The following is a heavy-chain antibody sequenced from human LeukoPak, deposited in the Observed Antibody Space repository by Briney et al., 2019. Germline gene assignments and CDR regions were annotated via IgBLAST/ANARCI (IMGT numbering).Heavy chain of an antibody. Sequence: AGESLKVSCKGSGYSFPTYWIGWVRQSPGKGLEWMGIIYPGDSDTRYSPSFQGQVTISADKSISTAYLQWSSLKASDTAMYYCARRGCSAGTCYYLDYWGQGTLVTVSS. CDR2: IYPGDSDT. CDR3: ARRGCSAGTCYYLDY. J-gene: IGHJ4*02. CDR1: GYSFPTYW. D-gene: IGHD2-15*01. V-gene: IGHV5-51*01.